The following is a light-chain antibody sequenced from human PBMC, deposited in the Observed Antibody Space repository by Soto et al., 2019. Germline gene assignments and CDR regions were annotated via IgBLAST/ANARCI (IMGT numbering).Light chain of an antibody. CDR2: PAS. J-gene: IGKJ1*01. CDR3: QEYNNYWT. CDR1: QTISRW. Sequence: DIPMTQSPSTLSASVGDTVTITCRASQTISRWLAWYQQKPGKAPRLLIYPASTLESGVPSSFSASGSGTEVTLTISSLHPDDFATYYCQEYNNYWTFGQGTKVEVK. V-gene: IGKV1-5*01.